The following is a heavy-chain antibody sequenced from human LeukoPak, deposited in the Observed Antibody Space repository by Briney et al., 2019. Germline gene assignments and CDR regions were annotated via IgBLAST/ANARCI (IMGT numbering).Heavy chain of an antibody. CDR2: IYYSGST. CDR1: GGSISSGGYS. V-gene: IGHV4-30-4*07. CDR3: ASIAAAGTGKDAFDI. Sequence: NASQTLSLTCAVSGGSISSGGYSWSWIRQPPGKGLEWIGYIYYSGSTNYNPSLKSRVTISVDTSKNQFSLKLSSVTAADTAVYYCASIAAAGTGKDAFDIWGQGTMVTVSS. J-gene: IGHJ3*02. D-gene: IGHD6-13*01.